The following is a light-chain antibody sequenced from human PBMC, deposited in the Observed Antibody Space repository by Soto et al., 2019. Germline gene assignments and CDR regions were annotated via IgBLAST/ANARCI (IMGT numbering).Light chain of an antibody. V-gene: IGLV2-14*01. CDR2: EVS. J-gene: IGLJ2*01. CDR3: TSHTRISTVV. Sequence: QSALTQPASVSGSPGQSITISCTGTSSDVGGYNYVSWYQHHPGKAPKLMIYEVSNRPSGVSNRFSGSKSGNTASLTISGLQAEDEADYSCTSHTRISTVVFGGGTKLTVL. CDR1: SSDVGGYNY.